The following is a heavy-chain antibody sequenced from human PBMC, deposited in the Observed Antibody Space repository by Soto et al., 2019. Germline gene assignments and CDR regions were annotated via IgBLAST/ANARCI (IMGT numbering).Heavy chain of an antibody. CDR2: INSGGGTT. J-gene: IGHJ2*01. V-gene: IGHV3-74*01. D-gene: IGHD2-15*01. CDR3: AEDGIRGLCTVSAFLLNRSSDL. Sequence: GKGLVWVARINSGGGTTTYADSVKGRFTISRDNAKNTLYLQMNGLRAEDTVFFFQAEDGIRGLCTVSAFLLNRSSDL.